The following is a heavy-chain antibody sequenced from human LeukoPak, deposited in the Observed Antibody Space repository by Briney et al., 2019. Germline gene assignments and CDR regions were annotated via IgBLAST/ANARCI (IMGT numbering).Heavy chain of an antibody. D-gene: IGHD2-15*01. CDR2: IYYSGST. Sequence: PTETLSLTCTVSGGSISSYYWSWIRQPPGKGLEWIGYIYYSGSTNYNPSLKSRVTISVDTSKNQFSLKLSSVTAADTAVYYCARVVAATRYYYYMDVWGKGTTVTVSS. V-gene: IGHV4-59*12. CDR3: ARVVAATRYYYYMDV. J-gene: IGHJ6*03. CDR1: GGSISSYY.